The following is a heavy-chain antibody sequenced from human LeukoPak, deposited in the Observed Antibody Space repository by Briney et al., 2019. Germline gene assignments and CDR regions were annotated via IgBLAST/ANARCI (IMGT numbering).Heavy chain of an antibody. CDR1: GGTFGGYA. D-gene: IGHD5-18*01. V-gene: IGHV1-69*04. CDR3: ADGRQDSYGYTYWFDP. Sequence: ASVKVSCKASGGTFGGYAVNWVRQVPGQGLEWMGRIIPILNVPNYAPRFQGRLTITMDKSTGTAYMDLSSLTSEDTAIYYCADGRQDSYGYTYWFDPWGQGTLVTVSS. CDR2: IIPILNVP. J-gene: IGHJ5*02.